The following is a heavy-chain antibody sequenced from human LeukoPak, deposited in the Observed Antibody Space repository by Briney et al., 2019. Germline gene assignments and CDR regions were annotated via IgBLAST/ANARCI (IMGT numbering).Heavy chain of an antibody. CDR2: IYYSGST. Sequence: PSETLSLTCAVYGGSFSSYYWGWIRQPPGKGLEWIGSIYYSGSTYYNPSLKSRVTISVDTSKNQFSLKLSSVTAADTAVYYCASFDYWGQGTLVTVSS. CDR3: ASFDY. V-gene: IGHV4-39*01. CDR1: GGSFSSYY. J-gene: IGHJ4*02.